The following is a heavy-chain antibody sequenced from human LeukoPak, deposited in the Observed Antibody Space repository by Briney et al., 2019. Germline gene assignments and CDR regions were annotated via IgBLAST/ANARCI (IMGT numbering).Heavy chain of an antibody. CDR3: ARGPGTLHY. V-gene: IGHV6-1*01. Sequence: SQTLSLTCAISGDSVSSNSAAWNWIRQPPSRGLEWLGRTYFRSKWFSAYAVSVKGRITISPDASKNQFSLQLRSVSPEDTAVYYCARGPGTLHYWGQGTLVTVSS. CDR1: GDSVSSNSAA. D-gene: IGHD1-1*01. CDR2: TYFRSKWFS. J-gene: IGHJ4*02.